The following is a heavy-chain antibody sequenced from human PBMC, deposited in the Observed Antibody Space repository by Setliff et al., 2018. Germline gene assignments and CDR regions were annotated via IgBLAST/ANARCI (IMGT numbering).Heavy chain of an antibody. CDR1: GGTFSDYH. CDR3: ARGRNIAAHLLDS. D-gene: IGHD2-15*01. J-gene: IGHJ4*02. CDR2: INHRGST. V-gene: IGHV4-34*01. Sequence: SETLSLTCAAYGGTFSDYHWTWIRQSPEKGLEWIGEINHRGSTNYNPSLKSRVTISIDTSRDQFSLKLISMIAADTAVYYCARGRNIAAHLLDSWGQGTLVTVSS.